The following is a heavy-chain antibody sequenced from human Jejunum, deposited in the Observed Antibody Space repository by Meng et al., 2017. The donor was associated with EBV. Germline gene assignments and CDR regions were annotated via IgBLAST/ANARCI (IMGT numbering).Heavy chain of an antibody. Sequence: QGQLRQSGAEVKDPGSSVKVSCKAAGCTFSSYVINWGRQAPGQGLEWMGGIIPIFARTNYALEFQDRVTITADKFTSTVYMEMSSLKSEDTAVYYCARDQGRDYDSSTYYTHWGRGTLVTVSS. V-gene: IGHV1-69*06. D-gene: IGHD3-22*01. CDR3: ARDQGRDYDSSTYYTH. J-gene: IGHJ4*02. CDR2: IIPIFART. CDR1: GCTFSSYV.